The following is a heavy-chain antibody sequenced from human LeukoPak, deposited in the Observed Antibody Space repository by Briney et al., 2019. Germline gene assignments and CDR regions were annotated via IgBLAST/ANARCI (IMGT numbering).Heavy chain of an antibody. J-gene: IGHJ4*02. D-gene: IGHD5-24*01. CDR1: GGSISRYY. V-gene: IGHV4-59*08. CDR3: ARHGGDGYRSFDY. Sequence: SETLSLTCLVSGGSISRYYWSWIRQPPGKGLEWIGYIYYSGSTNYNPSLKSRVTISVDTSKNQFSLKLSSVTAADTAMYYCARHGGDGYRSFDYWGQGTLVTVSS. CDR2: IYYSGST.